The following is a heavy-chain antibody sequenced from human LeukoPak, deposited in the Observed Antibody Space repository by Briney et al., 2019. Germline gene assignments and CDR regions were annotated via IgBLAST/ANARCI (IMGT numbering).Heavy chain of an antibody. CDR1: GGSISSGGYY. J-gene: IGHJ5*02. Sequence: PSETLSLTCTVSGGSISSGGYYWSWIRQHPGKGLEWIGYIYYSGSTYYNPSLKSRVTISVDTSKNQFSLKLSSVTAADTAVYHCARVIEAWFDPWGQGTLVTVSS. D-gene: IGHD2-21*01. V-gene: IGHV4-31*03. CDR3: ARVIEAWFDP. CDR2: IYYSGST.